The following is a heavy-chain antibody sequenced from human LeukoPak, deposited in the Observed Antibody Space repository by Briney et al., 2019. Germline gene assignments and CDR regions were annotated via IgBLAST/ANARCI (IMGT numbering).Heavy chain of an antibody. Sequence: PSETLSLTCAVSGYSISSGYFWGWIRQPPGKGLEWIGSIYHSGSTYYNPSLKSRVTISVDTSKNQFSLKLSSVTAADTAVYYCARHGGYCSSASCYQSNYYYYYMDVWGKGTTVTVSS. CDR1: GYSISSGYF. CDR2: IYHSGST. V-gene: IGHV4-38-2*01. D-gene: IGHD2-2*01. CDR3: ARHGGYCSSASCYQSNYYYYYMDV. J-gene: IGHJ6*03.